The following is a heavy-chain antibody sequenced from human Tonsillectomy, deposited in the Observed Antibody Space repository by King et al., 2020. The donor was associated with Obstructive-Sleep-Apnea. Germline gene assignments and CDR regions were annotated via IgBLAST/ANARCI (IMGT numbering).Heavy chain of an antibody. Sequence: QLQESGPRLVKPSETLSLTCTFSGDSITSYYWSWIWQPPGKGLEWIGYIYGSGSTNYNPSLKSRVTISVDASKNQFSPKLSSVTAADSAVYYCARLGVLRYFDWPYYFDNWGQGILVTVSS. CDR1: GDSITSYY. D-gene: IGHD3-9*01. CDR3: ARLGVLRYFDWPYYFDN. CDR2: IYGSGST. V-gene: IGHV4-59*01. J-gene: IGHJ4*02.